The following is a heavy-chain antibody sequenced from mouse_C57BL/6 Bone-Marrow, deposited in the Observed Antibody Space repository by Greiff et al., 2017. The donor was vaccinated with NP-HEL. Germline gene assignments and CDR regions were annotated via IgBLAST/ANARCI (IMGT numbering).Heavy chain of an antibody. CDR1: GFTFSDYG. J-gene: IGHJ2*01. D-gene: IGHD4-1*01. CDR2: ISSGSSTI. V-gene: IGHV5-17*01. Sequence: EVKLMESGGGLVKPGGSLKLSCAASGFTFSDYGMHWVRQAPEKGLEWVAYISSGSSTIYYADTVKGRFTISRDNAKNTLFLQMTSLRSEDTAMYYCAKDWGDYWGQGTTLTVSS. CDR3: AKDWGDY.